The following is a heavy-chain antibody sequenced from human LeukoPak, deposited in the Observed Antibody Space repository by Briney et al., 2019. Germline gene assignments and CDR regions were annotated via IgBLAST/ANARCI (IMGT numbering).Heavy chain of an antibody. D-gene: IGHD2-21*02. CDR3: ARTPTYCGGDCYYFDP. V-gene: IGHV4-30-2*01. Sequence: PSETLSLTCAVSGGSISSSGYPWSWIRQPPGKGLEWIGYIHHTGSTYYNPSLKSRVTISVDRSKNQFSLKLSSVTAADTAMYFCARTPTYCGGDCYYFDPWGQGTLVTVSS. CDR1: GGSISSSGYP. CDR2: IHHTGST. J-gene: IGHJ5*02.